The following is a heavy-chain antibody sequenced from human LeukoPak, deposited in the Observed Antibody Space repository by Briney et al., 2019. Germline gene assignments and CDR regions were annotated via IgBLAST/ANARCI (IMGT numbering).Heavy chain of an antibody. CDR2: IKQDGSEK. V-gene: IGHV3-7*01. CDR1: GFTFSSYW. J-gene: IGHJ3*01. CDR3: ARDQGYCTSASCRGDAFDV. Sequence: GGSLRLSCAASGFTFSSYWMSWVRQAPGKGLEWVAKIKQDGSEKYYVDSVKGRFTISRDNAKNSLSLQMNSLRAEDTAVYYCARDQGYCTSASCRGDAFDVWGQGSMVSVSS. D-gene: IGHD2-2*01.